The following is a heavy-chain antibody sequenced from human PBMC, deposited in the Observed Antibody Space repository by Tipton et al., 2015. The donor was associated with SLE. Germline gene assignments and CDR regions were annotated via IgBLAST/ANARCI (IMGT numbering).Heavy chain of an antibody. CDR3: AKGPGVVVIAIQDY. V-gene: IGHV3-23*01. CDR1: GYSISSGYY. J-gene: IGHJ4*02. CDR2: ISGSGGST. D-gene: IGHD2-21*01. Sequence: LSLTCTVSGYSISSGYYWGWIRQPPGKGLEWVSGISGSGGSTYYPDSVKGRFTISRDNSKNTLYLQMNSLRAEDTAVYYCAKGPGVVVIAIQDYWGQGTLVTVSS.